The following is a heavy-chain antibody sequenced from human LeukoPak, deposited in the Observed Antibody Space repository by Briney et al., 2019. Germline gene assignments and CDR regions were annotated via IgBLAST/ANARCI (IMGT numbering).Heavy chain of an antibody. CDR2: IKQDGSEK. J-gene: IGHJ4*02. Sequence: GGSLRLSCAASGFTLSSYWMSWVRQAPGKGLEWVANIKQDGSEKYYVDSVKGRFTISRDNAKNTLYLQMNSLRAEDTAVYYCAKDSDDSSGYYYWYFDYWGQGTLVTVSS. CDR1: GFTLSSYW. D-gene: IGHD3-22*01. CDR3: AKDSDDSSGYYYWYFDY. V-gene: IGHV3-7*01.